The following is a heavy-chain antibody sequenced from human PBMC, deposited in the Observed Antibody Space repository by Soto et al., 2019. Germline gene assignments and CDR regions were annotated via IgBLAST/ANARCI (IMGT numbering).Heavy chain of an antibody. V-gene: IGHV2-5*02. Sequence: QITLKESGPMLVKPTQTLTLTCTFSGFSLTTSEVGVGWIRQPPGKALEWLALIYWDDDKRYSPSLKSRLTISQDTSKNQVVLTMTNMDPVDTATYYCAHRRAYGRVDYWGQGTLVTVSS. CDR3: AHRRAYGRVDY. CDR2: IYWDDDK. D-gene: IGHD4-17*01. J-gene: IGHJ4*02. CDR1: GFSLTTSEVG.